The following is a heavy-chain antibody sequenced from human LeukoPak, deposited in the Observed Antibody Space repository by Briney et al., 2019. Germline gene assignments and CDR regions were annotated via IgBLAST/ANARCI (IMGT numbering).Heavy chain of an antibody. CDR2: ISGTGGST. CDR1: GFTFSNYA. CDR3: AKMLDGYYYAYFDY. D-gene: IGHD3-22*01. V-gene: IGHV3-23*01. J-gene: IGHJ4*02. Sequence: GGSLRLSCAASGFTFSNYAMSWVRQAPGKGLEWVSAISGTGGSTYYADSVKGRFTISRDNPKNTLYLQMNSLRAEDTAVYYCAKMLDGYYYAYFDYWGQGTLVTVSS.